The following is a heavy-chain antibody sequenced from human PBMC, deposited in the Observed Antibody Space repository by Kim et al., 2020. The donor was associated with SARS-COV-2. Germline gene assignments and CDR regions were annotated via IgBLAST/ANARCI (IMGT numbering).Heavy chain of an antibody. CDR2: IYSGGST. J-gene: IGHJ2*01. CDR3: ARVGVWFGELPSWYFDL. V-gene: IGHV3-53*01. Sequence: GGSLRLSCAAFGFTVSSNYMSWVRQAPGKGLEWVSVIYSGGSTYYAYSVKGRFTISRDNSKNTLYLQMNSLRAEDTAVYYCARVGVWFGELPSWYFDLWGRGTLLTVSS. D-gene: IGHD3-10*01. CDR1: GFTVSSNY.